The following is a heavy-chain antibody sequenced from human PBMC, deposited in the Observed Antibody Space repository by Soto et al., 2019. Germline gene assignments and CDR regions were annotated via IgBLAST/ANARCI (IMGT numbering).Heavy chain of an antibody. J-gene: IGHJ3*02. V-gene: IGHV4-4*02. CDR1: GGSISSSNW. CDR3: AKFNPGSYYEAFDI. CDR2: IYHSGST. D-gene: IGHD1-26*01. Sequence: PSETLSLTCAVSGGSISSSNWWSWVRQPPGKGLEWIGEIYHSGSTNYNPSLKSRVTISVDKSKNQFSLKLSSVTAADTAVYYCAKFNPGSYYEAFDIWGQGTMVTVSS.